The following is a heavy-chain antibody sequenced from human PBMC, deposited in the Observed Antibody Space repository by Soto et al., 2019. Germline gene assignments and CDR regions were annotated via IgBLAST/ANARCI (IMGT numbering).Heavy chain of an antibody. CDR2: INPSGGST. CDR1: GYTFTNYY. Sequence: QVQLVQSGAEVKKPGASVTVSRKSSGYTFTNYYMHWVRQAPGQGLEWMGIINPSGGSTSYAQKFQGRVTMTRDTSTSTVYMELSSLRSEDTAVYYCASNSGSYRPFDYWGQGTLVTVYS. D-gene: IGHD1-26*01. J-gene: IGHJ4*02. V-gene: IGHV1-46*01. CDR3: ASNSGSYRPFDY.